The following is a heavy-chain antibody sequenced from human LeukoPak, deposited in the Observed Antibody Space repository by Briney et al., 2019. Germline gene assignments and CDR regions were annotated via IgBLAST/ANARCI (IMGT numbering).Heavy chain of an antibody. CDR1: GFTFSRHG. J-gene: IGHJ4*02. CDR2: IWYDGSNE. D-gene: IGHD5-18*01. CDR3: ARQYSSGYFDS. V-gene: IGHV3-33*01. Sequence: GGSLRLSCAASGFTFSRHGMHWVRQAPGKGLEWVALIWYDGSNEYYVDSVRGRFTISRDNPKNTLYLQMNSLRAEDTAVYYCARQYSSGYFDSWGQGTLVTVSS.